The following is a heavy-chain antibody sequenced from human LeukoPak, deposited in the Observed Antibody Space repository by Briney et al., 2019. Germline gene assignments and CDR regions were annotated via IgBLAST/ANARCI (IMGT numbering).Heavy chain of an antibody. D-gene: IGHD6-19*01. Sequence: SGGSLRLSCAASGFSFSSYGMHWVRQAPGKGLQWVAFIRYDGSQKYYADSVEGRFTISRDDSKDTPYLQMNSLRPEDTTVYYCAKEFLRAWYYFDYWGQGTLVTVSS. J-gene: IGHJ4*02. CDR1: GFSFSSYG. V-gene: IGHV3-30*02. CDR3: AKEFLRAWYYFDY. CDR2: IRYDGSQK.